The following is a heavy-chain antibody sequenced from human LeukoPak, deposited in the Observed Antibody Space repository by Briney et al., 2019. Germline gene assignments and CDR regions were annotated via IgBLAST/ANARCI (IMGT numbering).Heavy chain of an antibody. CDR1: GGTFSGYG. Sequence: SVKVSCKASGGTFSGYGVCWVRQAPGQGLEWMGGIIPIFGTTNVAPKFQGRVTTTADESTGTAYMELSSLRSEDTAVYYCARDSCSGGSCYFYDPFDFWGQGTLVTVSS. CDR2: IIPIFGTT. D-gene: IGHD2-15*01. V-gene: IGHV1-69*13. J-gene: IGHJ4*02. CDR3: ARDSCSGGSCYFYDPFDF.